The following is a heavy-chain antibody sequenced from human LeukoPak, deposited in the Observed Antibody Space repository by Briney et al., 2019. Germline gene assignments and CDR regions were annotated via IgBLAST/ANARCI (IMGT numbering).Heavy chain of an antibody. CDR3: WADYYYYYMDV. CDR2: ISGSGGST. CDR1: GFTFSSYA. J-gene: IGHJ6*03. Sequence: GGSLRLSCAASGFTFSSYAMSWVRQAPGKGLEWVSAISGSGGSTYYADSVKGRFTISRDNSKKTLYLQMNSLRAEDTAVYYCWADYYYYYMDVWGKGTTVTVSS. V-gene: IGHV3-23*01.